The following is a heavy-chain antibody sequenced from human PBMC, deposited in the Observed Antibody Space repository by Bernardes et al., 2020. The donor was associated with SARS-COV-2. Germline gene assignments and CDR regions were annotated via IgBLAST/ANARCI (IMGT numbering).Heavy chain of an antibody. J-gene: IGHJ6*02. CDR2: IYYSGST. CDR3: ARDALGSITIFGVVTRHGMDV. Sequence: SETLSLTCTVSGGSISSGDYYWSWIRQPPGKGLEWIGYIYYSGSTYYNPSLKSRVTISVDPSKNQFSLKLSSVTAADTAVYYCARDALGSITIFGVVTRHGMDVWGQGTTVTVSS. V-gene: IGHV4-30-4*01. CDR1: GGSISSGDYY. D-gene: IGHD3-3*01.